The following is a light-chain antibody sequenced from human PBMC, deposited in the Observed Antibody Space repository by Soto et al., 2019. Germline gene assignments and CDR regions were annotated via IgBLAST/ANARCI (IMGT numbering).Light chain of an antibody. CDR2: GNS. V-gene: IGLV1-40*01. J-gene: IGLJ3*02. CDR1: SSNIGAGYD. CDR3: QSYASSLSASV. Sequence: QSVLTQPPSVSGAPGQRVTISCTGSSSNIGAGYDVHWYQQLPGTAPKLLIYGNSNRPSGVPDRFSGSKSGTSASLAITGLQAEDEPDYYCQSYASSLSASVFGGGTKLTVL.